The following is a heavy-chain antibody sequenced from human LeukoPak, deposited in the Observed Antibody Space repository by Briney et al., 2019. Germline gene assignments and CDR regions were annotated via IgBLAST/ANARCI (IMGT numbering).Heavy chain of an antibody. J-gene: IGHJ5*01. V-gene: IGHV3-74*01. Sequence: GGSLRLSCAASGVTFSSHSMHWVRQAPGKGLVWVSGISNDGTSTTYADSVKGRFTISRDNAKNTLYLQMHSLRAEDTGVYYCARGWFGPDSCGQGSLVTVSS. CDR1: GVTFSSHS. D-gene: IGHD3-10*01. CDR3: ARGWFGPDS. CDR2: ISNDGTST.